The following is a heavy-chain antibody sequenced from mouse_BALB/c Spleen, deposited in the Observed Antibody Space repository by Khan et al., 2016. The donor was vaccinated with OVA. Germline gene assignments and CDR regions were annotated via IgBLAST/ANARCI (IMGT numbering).Heavy chain of an antibody. CDR1: GFTFSSFG. V-gene: IGHV5-17*02. CDR3: ATYGNFYAMDY. D-gene: IGHD2-1*01. J-gene: IGHJ4*01. CDR2: ISSGSSNI. Sequence: EVELVESGGGLVQPGGSRKLSCAASGFTFSSFGMHWVRQAPERGLEWVAYISSGSSNIYYADTMKGRFTISRDNPKNTLFLQMTSLRSEDTAMYYCATYGNFYAMDYWGQGTSVTVSS.